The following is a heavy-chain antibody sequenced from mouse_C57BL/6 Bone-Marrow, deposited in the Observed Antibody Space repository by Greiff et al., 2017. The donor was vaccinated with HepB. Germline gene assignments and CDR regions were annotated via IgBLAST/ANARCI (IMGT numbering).Heavy chain of an antibody. Sequence: QVQLQQSGAELVRPGTSVKVSCKASGYAFTNYLIDWVKQRPGQGLEWIGVINPGSGGTNYNEKFKGKATLTADKSSSTAYMQLSSLTSEDSAVYFGAREGLRSYAMDYWGQGTSVTVSA. CDR3: AREGLRSYAMDY. D-gene: IGHD1-1*01. CDR2: INPGSGGT. CDR1: GYAFTNYL. V-gene: IGHV1-54*01. J-gene: IGHJ4*01.